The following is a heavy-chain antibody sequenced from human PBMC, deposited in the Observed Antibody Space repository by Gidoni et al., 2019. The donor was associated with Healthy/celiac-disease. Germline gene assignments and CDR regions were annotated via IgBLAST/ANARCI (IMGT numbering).Heavy chain of an antibody. D-gene: IGHD2-2*02. CDR1: GGSISSRSYD. V-gene: IGHV4-39*01. CDR2: IYYSGST. Sequence: QLQLQESGPGLVKPSETLSLTCTGSGGSISSRSYDWGWIRQPPGKGLEGIGSIYYSGSTYYNTYIKSRVTISVDTSKNQFSLKLSSVTAADTAVYYCARQPSGAILYFDYWGQGTLVTVSS. J-gene: IGHJ4*02. CDR3: ARQPSGAILYFDY.